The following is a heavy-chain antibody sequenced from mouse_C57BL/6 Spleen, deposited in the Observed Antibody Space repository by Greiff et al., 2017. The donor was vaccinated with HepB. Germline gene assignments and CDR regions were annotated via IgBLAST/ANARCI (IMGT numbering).Heavy chain of an antibody. J-gene: IGHJ2*01. Sequence: VQLQQSGAELVRPGASVKLSCPASGYTFTDYYINWVKQRPGQGLEWIARIYPGSGNTYYNEKFKGKATLTAEKSSSTAYMQLSSLTSEDSAVYFCARRDYYGYFDYWGQGTTLTVSS. V-gene: IGHV1-76*01. CDR2: IYPGSGNT. CDR3: ARRDYYGYFDY. CDR1: GYTFTDYY. D-gene: IGHD1-1*01.